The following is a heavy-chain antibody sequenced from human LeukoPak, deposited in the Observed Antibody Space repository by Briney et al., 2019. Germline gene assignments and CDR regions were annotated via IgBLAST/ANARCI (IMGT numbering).Heavy chain of an antibody. V-gene: IGHV3-21*01. J-gene: IGHJ6*03. CDR2: ITSSSSHV. CDR3: ARGPDFWSGYRRGNYYYYYMDV. CDR1: GFTFSSFS. D-gene: IGHD3-3*01. Sequence: GGSLRLSCAASGFTFSSFSMSRVRQAPGTGLEWVSSITSSSSHVYYADSVKGRFTISRDNAKNSLYLQMNSLRAEDTAVYYCARGPDFWSGYRRGNYYYYYMDVWGKGTTVTVSS.